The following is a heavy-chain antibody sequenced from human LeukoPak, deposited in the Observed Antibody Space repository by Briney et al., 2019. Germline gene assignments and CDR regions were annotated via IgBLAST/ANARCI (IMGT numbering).Heavy chain of an antibody. D-gene: IGHD3-9*01. V-gene: IGHV4-39*01. J-gene: IGHJ6*03. CDR2: IYYSGST. CDR1: GGSISNSGYY. Sequence: SETLSLTCTVSGGSISNSGYYWGCIRQPPGKGLEWIGSIYYSGSTYYNPSLKSRVTISADTSKNRFSLKLSSVTAADTAVYYCVRLDSYYYVDVWGKGTTVTVS. CDR3: VRLDSYYYVDV.